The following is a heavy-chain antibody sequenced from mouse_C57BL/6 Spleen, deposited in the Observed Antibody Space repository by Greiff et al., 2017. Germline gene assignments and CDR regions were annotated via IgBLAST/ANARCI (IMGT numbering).Heavy chain of an antibody. CDR2: IRNKANNHAT. V-gene: IGHV6-6*01. CDR3: TRPLYYDYDRGQAWFAY. Sequence: EVKLQESGGGLVQPGGSMKLSCAASGFTFSDAWMDWVRQSPEKGLEWVAEIRNKANNHATYYADSVKGRFTISSDDSKGSVYLQMNSLRAEDTGTYYCTRPLYYDYDRGQAWFAYWGQGALVTVSA. J-gene: IGHJ3*01. CDR1: GFTFSDAW. D-gene: IGHD2-4*01.